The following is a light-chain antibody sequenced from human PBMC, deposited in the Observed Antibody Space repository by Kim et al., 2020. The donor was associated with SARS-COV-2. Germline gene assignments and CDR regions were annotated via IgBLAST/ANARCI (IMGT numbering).Light chain of an antibody. CDR2: DAS. CDR1: QSVRSSF. Sequence: ETVLRQSPGTLRLYPGERATLSWRASQSVRSSFLAWYQQKPGQAPRLLIYDASSRASGIADRFSGRGSGTDFTLTISRLQPEDSAVYYCQQYGDLPLTFGGGTKVDIK. CDR3: QQYGDLPLT. J-gene: IGKJ4*01. V-gene: IGKV3-20*01.